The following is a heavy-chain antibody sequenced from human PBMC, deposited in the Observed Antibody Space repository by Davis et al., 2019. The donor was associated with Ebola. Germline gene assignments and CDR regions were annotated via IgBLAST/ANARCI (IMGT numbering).Heavy chain of an antibody. CDR1: GFNFRPYA. J-gene: IGHJ4*02. CDR2: ISTDGNRK. Sequence: GGSLRLTCVISGFNFRPYAMHWVRQAPGKGLEWVAFISTDGNRKLYADSVKGRFTISRDNSKNTLYLQMNSLRAEDTAVYYCAKGGYSYGYLTTVPKYFDYWGQGTLVTVSS. V-gene: IGHV3-30*04. CDR3: AKGGYSYGYLTTVPKYFDY. D-gene: IGHD5-18*01.